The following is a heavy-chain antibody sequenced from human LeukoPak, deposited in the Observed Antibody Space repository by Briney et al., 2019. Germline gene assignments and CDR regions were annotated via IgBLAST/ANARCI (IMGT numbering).Heavy chain of an antibody. V-gene: IGHV3-48*03. CDR2: ISSSGSNI. D-gene: IGHD4-11*01. J-gene: IGHJ5*02. CDR1: GFTFSSYE. Sequence: GGSLRLSCAASGFTFSSYEMNWVRQAPGKGLDWVSYISSSGSNIYYADSVKGRFTISRDNAKNSLYLQMNSLRAEDTAVYYCARLTTVNWFDPWGQGTLVTVSS. CDR3: ARLTTVNWFDP.